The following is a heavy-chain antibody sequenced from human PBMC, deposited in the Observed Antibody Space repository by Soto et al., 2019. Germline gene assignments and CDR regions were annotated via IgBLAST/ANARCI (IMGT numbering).Heavy chain of an antibody. CDR2: IYYSGST. V-gene: IGHV4-30-4*01. D-gene: IGHD3-16*02. CDR1: GGSISSGDYY. Sequence: QVQLQESGPGLVKPSQTLSLTCTVSGGSISSGDYYWSWIRQPPGKGLEWIGYIYYSGSTYYNPSLMSRVTISVDPSKNQFSLKLSSVTAADTAVYYCARAKDLNRGWFDPWGQGTLVTVSS. CDR3: ARAKDLNRGWFDP. J-gene: IGHJ5*02.